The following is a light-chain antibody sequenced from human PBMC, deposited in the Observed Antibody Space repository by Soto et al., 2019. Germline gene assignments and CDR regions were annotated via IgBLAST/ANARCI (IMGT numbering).Light chain of an antibody. V-gene: IGKV4-1*01. J-gene: IGKJ1*01. CDR3: QQYYSTPRT. CDR2: WAS. Sequence: EIVLTQSPGTLSLSPGERATLSCRASQSVSSSYLTWYQQKPGQPPKLLIYWASTREFGVPDRFSGSGSGTDFTLTISSLQAEDVAVYYCQQYYSTPRTFGHGTKVEIK. CDR1: QSVSSSY.